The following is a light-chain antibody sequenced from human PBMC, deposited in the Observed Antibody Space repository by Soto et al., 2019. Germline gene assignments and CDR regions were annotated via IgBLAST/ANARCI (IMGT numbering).Light chain of an antibody. J-gene: IGKJ2*01. V-gene: IGKV1-5*03. CDR1: QSISTW. Sequence: DIQMTQSPSTLSASVGDRVTITCRASQSISTWLAWYQQKPGKAPNLLIYKASNVESGVPSRFSGSGSGTEFTRTSSGLQRDDFATYYCQQYETYYTFGQGTKLEIK. CDR3: QQYETYYT. CDR2: KAS.